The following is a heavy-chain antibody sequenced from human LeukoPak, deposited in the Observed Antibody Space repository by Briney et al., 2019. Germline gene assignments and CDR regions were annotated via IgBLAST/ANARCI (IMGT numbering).Heavy chain of an antibody. D-gene: IGHD3-22*01. CDR3: ARSTYYYDSSGYYPMDY. CDR2: MNPNSGNT. Sequence: ASVKVSCKASGYTFTSYDINWVRQATGQGLEWMGWMNPNSGNTGYAQKFQGRVTITRNTSISTAYMEVSSLRSEDTAVYYCARSTYYYDSSGYYPMDYWGQGTLVTVSS. CDR1: GYTFTSYD. J-gene: IGHJ4*02. V-gene: IGHV1-8*03.